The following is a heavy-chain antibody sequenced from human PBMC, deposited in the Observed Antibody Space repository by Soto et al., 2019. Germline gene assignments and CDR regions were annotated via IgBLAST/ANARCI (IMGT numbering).Heavy chain of an antibody. CDR2: ISYDGSNK. Sequence: QVQLVESGGGVVQPGRSLRLSCAASGFTFSSYGMHWVRQAPGKGLEWVAVISYDGSNKYYADSVKGRFTISRDNYKNTPYPQANSLGAEETAVYYWAKLYRRNLRKSGDVDYGMDVWGQGTTVTVSS. CDR3: AKLYRRNLRKSGDVDYGMDV. V-gene: IGHV3-30*18. D-gene: IGHD3-10*01. CDR1: GFTFSSYG. J-gene: IGHJ6*02.